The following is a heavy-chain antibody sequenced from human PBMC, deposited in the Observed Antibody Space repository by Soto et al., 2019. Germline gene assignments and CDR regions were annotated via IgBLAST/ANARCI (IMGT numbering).Heavy chain of an antibody. CDR1: GDSISNSRFY. J-gene: IGHJ5*02. Sequence: QLQLQESGPGLVKSSETLSLTCSVSGDSISNSRFYWAWIRQPPGEGLEWIGSIYHTGNAYYNPSLKSRVTIFVDTSKNQFSLKLTSVTAADTALYYCARDYFDSSDYTTNWFDPWGQGTLVTVSP. D-gene: IGHD3-22*01. CDR2: IYHTGNA. V-gene: IGHV4-39*01. CDR3: ARDYFDSSDYTTNWFDP.